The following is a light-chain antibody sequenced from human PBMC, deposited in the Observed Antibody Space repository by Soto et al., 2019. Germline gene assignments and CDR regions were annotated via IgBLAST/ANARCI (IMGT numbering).Light chain of an antibody. Sequence: DIQMTQSPSPLSASVGDRVTITCRASQSISSWLAWYQQKPGKAPKLLIYDASSLESGVPSRFSGSGSGTEFTLTISSLQPDDFATYYCQQYNSYSPLWTFGQGTKVEIK. CDR3: QQYNSYSPLWT. CDR2: DAS. J-gene: IGKJ1*01. CDR1: QSISSW. V-gene: IGKV1-5*01.